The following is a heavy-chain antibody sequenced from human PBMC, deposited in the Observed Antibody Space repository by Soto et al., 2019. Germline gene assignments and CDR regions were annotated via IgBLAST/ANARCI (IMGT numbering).Heavy chain of an antibody. CDR3: ARAWSSSWCYYYGMDV. CDR2: MNPNSGNT. J-gene: IGHJ6*02. D-gene: IGHD6-13*01. V-gene: IGHV1-8*01. CDR1: GYTFTSYD. Sequence: GSVKVSCKASGYTFTSYDINWVRQATGQGLEWMGWMNPNSGNTGYAQKFQGRVTMTRITSISTAYMELSSLRSEDTAVYYCARAWSSSWCYYYGMDVWGQGTTVTVSS.